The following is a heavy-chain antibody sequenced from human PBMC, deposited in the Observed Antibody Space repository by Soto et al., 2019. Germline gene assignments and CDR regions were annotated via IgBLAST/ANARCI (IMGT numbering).Heavy chain of an antibody. CDR2: VYDSGTT. V-gene: IGHV4-31*03. CDR1: GGSIGSGGYY. CDR3: AKSDNSGYYFDY. J-gene: IGHJ4*02. D-gene: IGHD3-22*01. Sequence: SETLCLTCTVSGGSIGSGGYYWSWIRQHPGMGLEWIGYVYDSGTTYYNPSLKSRVTISGDTSNNQFSLKLSSVTAADTAVYFCAKSDNSGYYFDYWGQGTLVTVSS.